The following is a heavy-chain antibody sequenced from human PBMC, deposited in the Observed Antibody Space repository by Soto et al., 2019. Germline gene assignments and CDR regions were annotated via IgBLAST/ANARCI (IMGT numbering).Heavy chain of an antibody. CDR2: ISGSGGST. CDR1: GFTFSSYA. Sequence: EVQLLESGGGLVQPGGSLRLSCAASGFTFSSYAMSWVRQAPGKGLEWVSAISGSGGSTYYADSVKGRFTISRDNSXNXLYLQMNSLRAEDTAVYYCAVDPRPRAAAGTANFDYWGQGTLVTVSS. CDR3: AVDPRPRAAAGTANFDY. D-gene: IGHD6-13*01. J-gene: IGHJ4*02. V-gene: IGHV3-23*01.